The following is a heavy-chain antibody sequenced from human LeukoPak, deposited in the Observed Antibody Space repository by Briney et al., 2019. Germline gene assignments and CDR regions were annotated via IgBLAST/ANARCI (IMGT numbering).Heavy chain of an antibody. CDR2: ISAYNGNT. CDR1: GYTFTSYG. V-gene: IGHV1-18*01. D-gene: IGHD3-22*01. Sequence: ASVKVSCKASGYTFTSYGISWVRQAPGQGLEWMGWISAYNGNTNYAQKLQGRVTMTTDTSTSTAYMELSRLRSDDTAVYYCARVKVPYDSSGPSGYWGQGTLVTVSS. J-gene: IGHJ4*02. CDR3: ARVKVPYDSSGPSGY.